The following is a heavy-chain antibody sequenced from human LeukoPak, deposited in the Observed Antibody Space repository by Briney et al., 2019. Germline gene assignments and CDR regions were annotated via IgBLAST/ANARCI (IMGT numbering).Heavy chain of an antibody. V-gene: IGHV4-39*01. CDR3: ARHEVTMVRGVISTKKNWFGP. J-gene: IGHJ5*02. CDR2: IYYSGST. Sequence: KASETLSLTCTVSGGSISSSSYYWGWIRQPPGKGLEWIGSIYYSGSTYYNPSLKSRVTISVDTSKNQFSLKLSSVTAADTAVYYCARHEVTMVRGVISTKKNWFGPWGQGTLVTVSS. D-gene: IGHD3-10*01. CDR1: GGSISSSSYY.